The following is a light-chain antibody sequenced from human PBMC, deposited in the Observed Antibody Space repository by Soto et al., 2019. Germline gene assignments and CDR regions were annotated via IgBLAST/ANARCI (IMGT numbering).Light chain of an antibody. CDR3: QQYNNWPHT. CDR1: QSVSSK. J-gene: IGKJ2*01. V-gene: IGKV3-15*01. Sequence: DRVISQSPPTLSVSPGERATLSCRASQSVSSKLAWFQQKPGQAPSLLIYGVSTRATGVPVRFSGSGSGTEFTLTINSLQSEDFAVYYCQQYNNWPHTFGQGTKVDI. CDR2: GVS.